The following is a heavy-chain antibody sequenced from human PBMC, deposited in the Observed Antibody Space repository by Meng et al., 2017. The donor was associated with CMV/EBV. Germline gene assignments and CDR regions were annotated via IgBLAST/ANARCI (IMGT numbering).Heavy chain of an antibody. V-gene: IGHV4-4*07. CDR1: GGSLSSYY. D-gene: IGHD6-13*01. J-gene: IGHJ5*02. CDR2: IYTSGST. Sequence: YGGSLSSYYWSWLRPPAGKGLEWICRIYTSGSTNYNPSLKSRVTMSVDTSKNQFSLKLSSVTAADTAVYYCARDLGAAADPNWFDPWGQGTLVTVSS. CDR3: ARDLGAAADPNWFDP.